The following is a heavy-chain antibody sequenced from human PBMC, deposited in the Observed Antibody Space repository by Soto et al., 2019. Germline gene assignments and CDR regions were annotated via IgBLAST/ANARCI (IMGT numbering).Heavy chain of an antibody. J-gene: IGHJ5*02. CDR1: GGSFSGYY. CDR3: ARGGQQQLANWFDP. CDR2: INHSGST. V-gene: IGHV4-34*01. Sequence: QVQLQQWGAGLLKPSETLSLTCAVYGGSFSGYYWSWIRQPPGKGLEWIGEINHSGSTNYNPSLKSRVTISVDASKNQFSLKLSSVTAADTAVYYCARGGQQQLANWFDPWGHGTLVTVSS. D-gene: IGHD6-13*01.